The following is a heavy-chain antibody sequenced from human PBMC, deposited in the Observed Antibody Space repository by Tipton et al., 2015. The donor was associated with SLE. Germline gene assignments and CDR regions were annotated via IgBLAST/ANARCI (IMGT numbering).Heavy chain of an antibody. Sequence: TLSLTCTVSGGSISGSNYYWGWLRQPPGKGLEWIGGIYYSGNTYYNPSLTSRVTISVDTSRNQFSLKLSFVTAADTAFYYCARHVVGVASRPGWFDTWGQGTLVTVSS. CDR2: IYYSGNT. D-gene: IGHD2-15*01. CDR3: ARHVVGVASRPGWFDT. J-gene: IGHJ5*02. V-gene: IGHV4-39*01. CDR1: GGSISGSNYY.